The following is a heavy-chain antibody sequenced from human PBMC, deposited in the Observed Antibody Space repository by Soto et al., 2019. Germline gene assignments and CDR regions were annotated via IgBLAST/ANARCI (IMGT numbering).Heavy chain of an antibody. D-gene: IGHD6-13*01. V-gene: IGHV4-34*01. Sequence: SETLSLTCAVYGGSFSGYYWSWIRQPPGKGLEWIGEINHSGSTNYNPSLKSRVTISVDTSKNQFSLKLSSVTAADTAVYYCARGRLAAALTRNWFDPWGQGALVTVSS. CDR2: INHSGST. J-gene: IGHJ5*02. CDR3: ARGRLAAALTRNWFDP. CDR1: GGSFSGYY.